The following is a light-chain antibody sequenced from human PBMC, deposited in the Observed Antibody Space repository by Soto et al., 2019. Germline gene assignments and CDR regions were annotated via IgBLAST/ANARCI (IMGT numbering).Light chain of an antibody. CDR3: LLSYSGAQVV. J-gene: IGLJ2*01. CDR2: YTS. V-gene: IGLV7-46*01. Sequence: QAVVTQEPSLTVSPGGTVTLTCGSSTGAVASGHYPYWFQQKPGQAPRTLIYYTSNKHSWTPARFSGSLLGGKAALTLSGAQPEDEAEYYCLLSYSGAQVVFGGGTQLTVL. CDR1: TGAVASGHY.